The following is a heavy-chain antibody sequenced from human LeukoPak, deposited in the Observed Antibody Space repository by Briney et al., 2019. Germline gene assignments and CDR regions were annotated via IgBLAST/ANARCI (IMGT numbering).Heavy chain of an antibody. CDR2: IRYDGSNK. CDR3: AKGGGYEAQYYYYYLDV. CDR1: GFTFSSYG. D-gene: IGHD5-12*01. Sequence: PGGSLRLSCAASGFTFSSYGMHWVRQAPGKGLEWVAFIRYDGSNKYYADSVKGRFTISRDNSKNTLYLQMKNLRAEDTAVYYCAKGGGYEAQYYYYYLDVWGKGTTVTISS. J-gene: IGHJ6*03. V-gene: IGHV3-30*02.